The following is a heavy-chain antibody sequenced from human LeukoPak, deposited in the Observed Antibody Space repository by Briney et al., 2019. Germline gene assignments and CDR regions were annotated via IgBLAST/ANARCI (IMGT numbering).Heavy chain of an antibody. Sequence: GRSLRLSCAASGFIFDSYWMTWVRQAPGKGLEWVAVISYDGSNKYYADSVKGRFTISRDNSKNTLYLQMNSLRAEDTAVYYCAKGWQLVDYWGQGTLVTVSS. CDR3: AKGWQLVDY. J-gene: IGHJ4*02. CDR1: GFIFDSYW. D-gene: IGHD2-15*01. CDR2: ISYDGSNK. V-gene: IGHV3-30*18.